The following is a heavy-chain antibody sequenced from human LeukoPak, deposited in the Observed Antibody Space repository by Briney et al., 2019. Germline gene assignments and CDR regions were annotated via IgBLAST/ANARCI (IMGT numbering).Heavy chain of an antibody. CDR1: GFTFSSYA. CDR2: ISGSGDNT. CDR3: ARDVAAAGTNY. V-gene: IGHV3-23*01. Sequence: GGSLRLSCAASGFTFSSYAMSWVRQAPGKGLEWVSAISGSGDNTYYADSVKGRFTISRDNSKNTLYLQMNSLRAEDTAVYYCARDVAAAGTNYWGQGTLVTVSS. D-gene: IGHD6-13*01. J-gene: IGHJ4*02.